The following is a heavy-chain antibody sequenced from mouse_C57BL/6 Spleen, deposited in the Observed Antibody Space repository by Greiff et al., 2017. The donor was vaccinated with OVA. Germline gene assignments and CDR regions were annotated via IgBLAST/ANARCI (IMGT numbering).Heavy chain of an antibody. CDR1: GYTFTSYT. Sequence: VQLQESGAELARPGASVKMSCKASGYTFTSYTMHWVKQRPGQGLEWIGYINPSSGYTKYNQKFKDKATLTADKSSSTAYMQLSSLTSEDSAVYYCARNYDYDGFAYWGQGTLVTVSA. D-gene: IGHD2-4*01. V-gene: IGHV1-4*01. J-gene: IGHJ3*01. CDR2: INPSSGYT. CDR3: ARNYDYDGFAY.